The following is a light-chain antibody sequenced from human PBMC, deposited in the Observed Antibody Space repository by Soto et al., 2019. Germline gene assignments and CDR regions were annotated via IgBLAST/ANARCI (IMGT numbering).Light chain of an antibody. CDR2: GAS. V-gene: IGKV1-9*01. CDR3: QLLNNYPPLT. CDR1: QGISTY. Sequence: DLQLTQSPSFLSASVGDRVTITCQASQGISTYLAWYQQKPGKAPNLLIYGASTLQTGVPSRFSGSGSGTEFTLTISSLQPEDFATYYCQLLNNYPPLTFGGGTKVEI. J-gene: IGKJ4*01.